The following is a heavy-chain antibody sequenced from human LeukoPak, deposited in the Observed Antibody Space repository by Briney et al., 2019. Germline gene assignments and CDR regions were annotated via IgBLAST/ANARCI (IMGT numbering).Heavy chain of an antibody. CDR2: ISNDGSYI. CDR1: GFTFSSYG. D-gene: IGHD1-26*01. J-gene: IGHJ4*02. V-gene: IGHV3-21*06. CDR3: ARDKVGVTLTPYFFDY. Sequence: GGSLRRSCVGSGFTFSSYGMNWVRQAPGKGLEWVSSISNDGSYIDYADSMKGRFSISRDNAKSSLYLQMNSLRGEDTAVYYCARDKVGVTLTPYFFDYWGQGTLVTVSS.